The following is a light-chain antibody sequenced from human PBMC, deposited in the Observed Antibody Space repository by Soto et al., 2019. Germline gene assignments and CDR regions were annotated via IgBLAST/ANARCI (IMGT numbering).Light chain of an antibody. J-gene: IGKJ3*01. Sequence: EIVLTQSPGTLSLSPGERATLSCRASQSVSSSYLAWYQQKPGQAPRLLIYGASSRATGIPDRFSGSGSGTDFTLTNSRLEPEDFAVYYCQQYGSSPWFTFGPGTKVDIK. CDR1: QSVSSSY. CDR2: GAS. V-gene: IGKV3-20*01. CDR3: QQYGSSPWFT.